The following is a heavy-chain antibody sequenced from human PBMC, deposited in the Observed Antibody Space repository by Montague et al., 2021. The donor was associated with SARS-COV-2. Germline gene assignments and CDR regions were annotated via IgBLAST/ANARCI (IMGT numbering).Heavy chain of an antibody. CDR1: GDSVSRGSYY. J-gene: IGHJ4*02. D-gene: IGHD6-19*01. Sequence: SETLSLTCTVSGDSVSRGSYYWGWIRQPPGKGLEWIGYIYSSGSTHYTPSLKSRVTMSLDTSKNQFPLNLSSVTATDTGVYYCARGSGFGWFDYWGQGTLVPVSS. V-gene: IGHV4-61*01. CDR3: ARGSGFGWFDY. CDR2: IYSSGST.